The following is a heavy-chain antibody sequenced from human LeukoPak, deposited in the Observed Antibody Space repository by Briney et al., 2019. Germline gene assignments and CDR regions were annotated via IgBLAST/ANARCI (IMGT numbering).Heavy chain of an antibody. V-gene: IGHV1-69*04. CDR3: AREGDAEYSSHFDY. CDR2: IIPILGIA. CDR1: GGTFSSYA. J-gene: IGHJ4*02. Sequence: GASVKVSCKASGGTFSSYAIIWVRQAPGQGLEWMGRIIPILGIANYAQKFQGRVTITADKSTSTAYMELSSLRSDDTAVYYCAREGDAEYSSHFDYWGQGTLDTVSS. D-gene: IGHD6-6*01.